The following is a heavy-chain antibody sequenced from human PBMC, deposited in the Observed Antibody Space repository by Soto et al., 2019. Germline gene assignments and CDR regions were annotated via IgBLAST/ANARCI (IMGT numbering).Heavy chain of an antibody. CDR3: ARASYDKSGWPNWFDP. CDR2: IYDSATT. CDR1: GGSISSDGHY. D-gene: IGHD3-22*01. Sequence: QVQLQESGPGLVKPSQTLSLTCTVSGGSISSDGHYWSWIRQHPGKGLEWIGYIYDSATTYHNPSLKSRTPISVDTSKNQFSLKLTSVTAADTAVYYCARASYDKSGWPNWFDPWGQGTLVTVSS. J-gene: IGHJ5*02. V-gene: IGHV4-31*03.